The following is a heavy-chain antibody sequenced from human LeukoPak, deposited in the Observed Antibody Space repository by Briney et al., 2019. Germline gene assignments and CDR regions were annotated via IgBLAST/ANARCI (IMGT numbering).Heavy chain of an antibody. V-gene: IGHV4-39*01. CDR1: GGPISSSGYY. J-gene: IGHJ5*02. CDR3: ARHALGYCSSTSCTNNWFDP. D-gene: IGHD2-2*01. CDR2: IYYSGST. Sequence: PSETLSLTCSVSGGPISSSGYYWAWIRQPPGKGLEWIATIYYSGSTYYSPSLKSRVTLSVDMSKNQFSLKLSSVTAADTAVYHCARHALGYCSSTSCTNNWFDPWGQGTLVTVSS.